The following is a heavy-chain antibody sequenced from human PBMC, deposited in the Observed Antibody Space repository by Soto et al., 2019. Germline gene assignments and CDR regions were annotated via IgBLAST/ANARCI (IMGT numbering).Heavy chain of an antibody. Sequence: QVQLKESGPGLVKPSETLSLTCTVSGGSISGYYWSWIRQPPGKELEWIAYISYSGSTNYNPSLKSRVTISVDTSKNQFSLKLSSVTAADTAVYDCARRDNYGYVHFDYWGQGTLVTVSS. D-gene: IGHD5-18*01. CDR2: ISYSGST. CDR3: ARRDNYGYVHFDY. CDR1: GGSISGYY. V-gene: IGHV4-59*08. J-gene: IGHJ4*02.